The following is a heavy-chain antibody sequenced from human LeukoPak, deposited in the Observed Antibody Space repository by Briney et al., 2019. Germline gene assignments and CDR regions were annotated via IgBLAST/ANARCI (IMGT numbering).Heavy chain of an antibody. CDR3: ARYGSVVDTAIFDY. CDR2: MNAGNGNT. J-gene: IGHJ4*02. V-gene: IGHV1-3*01. Sequence: ASVKVSCEASGYTFTSYAMHWMRQAPGQRLEWMGWMNAGNGNTKYSQKFQGRVTITRDTSASTAYMELSSLRSEDTAVYYCARYGSVVDTAIFDYWGQGTLVTVSS. D-gene: IGHD5-18*01. CDR1: GYTFTSYA.